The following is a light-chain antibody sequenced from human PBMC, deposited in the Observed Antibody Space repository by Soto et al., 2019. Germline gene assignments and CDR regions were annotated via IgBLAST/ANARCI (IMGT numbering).Light chain of an antibody. J-gene: IGKJ4*01. CDR3: QQYGSSGLT. Sequence: EIVLTQSPGTLSLSPGERDTLSCRASQSVSSSYLAWYQQKPGQAPRLLIYGASSRATGIPDRFSGSGSGKDFTLTISRLEPEDCAVYYCQQYGSSGLTFGGGTKVEIK. CDR2: GAS. CDR1: QSVSSSY. V-gene: IGKV3-20*01.